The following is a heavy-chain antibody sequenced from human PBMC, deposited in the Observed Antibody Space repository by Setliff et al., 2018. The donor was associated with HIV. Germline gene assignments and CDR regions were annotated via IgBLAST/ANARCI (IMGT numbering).Heavy chain of an antibody. CDR1: DGSFSGYY. CDR3: ARDDYLDSSGYEGASY. D-gene: IGHD3-22*01. V-gene: IGHV4-34*01. CDR2: ITHSGRT. J-gene: IGHJ4*02. Sequence: LSLTCAVYDGSFSGYYWIWIRQPPGKGLEWIGEITHSGRTNYNPSLKSRVTISVDSSKNQFSLKLSSVTAADTAVYYCARDDYLDSSGYEGASYWGRGTLVTVSS.